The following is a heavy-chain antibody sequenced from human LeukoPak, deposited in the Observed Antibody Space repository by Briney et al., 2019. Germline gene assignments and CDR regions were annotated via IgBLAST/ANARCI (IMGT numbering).Heavy chain of an antibody. CDR3: ARGYDYGGKGYFAY. CDR2: INHSGST. Sequence: SETLSLTCAVYGGSFSGYYWSWIRQPPGKGLEWIGEINHSGSTNYNPSLKSRVTISVDTSKNQFSLKLSSVTAADTAVYYCARGYDYGGKGYFAYWGQGTLATVSS. V-gene: IGHV4-34*01. D-gene: IGHD4-23*01. CDR1: GGSFSGYY. J-gene: IGHJ4*02.